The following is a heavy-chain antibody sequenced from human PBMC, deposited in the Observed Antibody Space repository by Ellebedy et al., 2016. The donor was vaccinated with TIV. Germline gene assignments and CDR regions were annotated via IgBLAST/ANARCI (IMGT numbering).Heavy chain of an antibody. V-gene: IGHV4-61*01. D-gene: IGHD3-10*01. Sequence: MPGGSLRLSCTVSGGSVSSGRYYWSWIRQPPGKGLEWVGYIYYSGSTNYNPPLKSRVTISIDTSKNQFSLRLTSVTAADTAVYYCARDDPSGWLDPWGQGTLVTVSS. CDR2: IYYSGST. J-gene: IGHJ5*02. CDR1: GGSVSSGRYY. CDR3: ARDDPSGWLDP.